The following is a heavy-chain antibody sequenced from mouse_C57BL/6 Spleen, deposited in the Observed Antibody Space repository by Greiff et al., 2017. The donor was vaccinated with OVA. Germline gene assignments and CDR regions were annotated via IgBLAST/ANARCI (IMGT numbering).Heavy chain of an antibody. D-gene: IGHD2-5*01. J-gene: IGHJ3*01. V-gene: IGHV1-82*01. CDR2: IYPGDGDT. CDR3: ARSDYSNPSAY. Sequence: VQGVESGPELVKPGASVKISCKASGYAFSSSWMNWVKQRPGKGLEWIGRIYPGDGDTNYNGKFKGKATLTADKSSSTAYMQLSSLTSEDSAVYFCARSDYSNPSAYWGQGTLVTVSA. CDR1: GYAFSSSW.